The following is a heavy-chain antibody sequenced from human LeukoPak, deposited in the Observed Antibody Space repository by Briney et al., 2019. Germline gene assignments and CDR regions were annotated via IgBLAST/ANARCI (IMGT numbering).Heavy chain of an antibody. Sequence: ASVKLSCKASGYTFTDYYMHWVRQAPGQGLEWMGWINPNSGGTNFAQKFQGRVAMTRDTSISTAYLELGSLRSDDTAVYFCARARWQLVPYFDSWAQGTLVTVSS. CDR1: GYTFTDYY. V-gene: IGHV1-2*02. CDR2: INPNSGGT. D-gene: IGHD6-6*01. CDR3: ARARWQLVPYFDS. J-gene: IGHJ4*02.